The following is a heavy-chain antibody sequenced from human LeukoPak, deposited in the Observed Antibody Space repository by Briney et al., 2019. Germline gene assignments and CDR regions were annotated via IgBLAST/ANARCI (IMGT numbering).Heavy chain of an antibody. CDR2: IYHSGST. V-gene: IGHV4-4*02. J-gene: IGHJ4*02. Sequence: PSETLSLTCAVSGGSISSSNWWSWVRQPPGKGLEWIGEIYHSGSTNYNPSLKSRVTISVDTSKNQFSLKLSSVTAADTAVYYCARAPYWSYYFDYWGQGTLVTVSS. CDR3: ARAPYWSYYFDY. D-gene: IGHD2-15*01. CDR1: GGSISSSNW.